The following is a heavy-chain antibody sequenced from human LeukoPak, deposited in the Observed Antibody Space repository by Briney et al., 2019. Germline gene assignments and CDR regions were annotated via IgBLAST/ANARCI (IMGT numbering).Heavy chain of an antibody. D-gene: IGHD3-3*01. Sequence: PGGSLRLSCAASGFTFSSYAMSWVRQAPGKGLEWGSAITYSGGSTYYADSVKGRFTTSRDNSKNTLYLQMNSLRAEDTAVYYCARVPYYDFWSGYYFDYWGQRTLVTVSS. J-gene: IGHJ4*02. CDR3: ARVPYYDFWSGYYFDY. V-gene: IGHV3-23*01. CDR1: GFTFSSYA. CDR2: ITYSGGST.